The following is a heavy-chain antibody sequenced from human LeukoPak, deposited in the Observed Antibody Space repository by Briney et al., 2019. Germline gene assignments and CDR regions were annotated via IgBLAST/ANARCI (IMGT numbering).Heavy chain of an antibody. D-gene: IGHD3-3*01. CDR1: GGSISNYY. V-gene: IGHV4-59*01. J-gene: IGHJ6*02. CDR3: AREAGVDNYYYYGMDV. Sequence: SETLSLTCTVSGGSISNYYWSWIRQPPGKGLEWIGYIYYSGSTNYNPSLKSRVTISVDTSKNQFSLKLSSVTAADTAAYYCAREAGVDNYYYYGMDVWGQGTTVTVSS. CDR2: IYYSGST.